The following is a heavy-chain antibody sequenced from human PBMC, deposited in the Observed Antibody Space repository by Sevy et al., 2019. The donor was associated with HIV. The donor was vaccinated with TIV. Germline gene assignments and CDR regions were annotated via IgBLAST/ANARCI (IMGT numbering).Heavy chain of an antibody. V-gene: IGHV3-33*01. J-gene: IGHJ4*02. D-gene: IGHD3-10*01. CDR2: IWYDGTNK. CDR3: ARDKLPPVMVTMVRGALSYFFDY. Sequence: GGSLRLSCAASGFTFSSYGMHWVRQAPDKGLEWVAVIWYDGTNKYYADSVKGRFTISRYNSKNTLYLQMSSLRAEDTAVYYCARDKLPPVMVTMVRGALSYFFDYWGQGTLVTVSS. CDR1: GFTFSSYG.